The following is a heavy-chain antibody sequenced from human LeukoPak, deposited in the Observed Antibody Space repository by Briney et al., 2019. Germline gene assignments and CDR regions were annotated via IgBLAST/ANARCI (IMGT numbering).Heavy chain of an antibody. CDR3: AKDLYYYDSSGYFPTHDAFDI. D-gene: IGHD3-22*01. CDR1: GFTFSSYA. Sequence: PGGSLRLSCAASGFTFSSYAMSWVRQAPGKGLEWVSAISGSGGSTYYADSVKGRFTISRDNSKNTLYLQMNSLRAEDTAVYYCAKDLYYYDSSGYFPTHDAFDIWGQRTMVTVSS. J-gene: IGHJ3*02. CDR2: ISGSGGST. V-gene: IGHV3-23*01.